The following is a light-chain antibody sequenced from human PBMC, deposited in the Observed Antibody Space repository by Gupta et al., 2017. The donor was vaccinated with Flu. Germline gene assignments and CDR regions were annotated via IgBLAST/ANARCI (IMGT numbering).Light chain of an antibody. CDR2: EYS. V-gene: IGKV2D-29*01. CDR3: KQRIQLPRT. Sequence: VTPGKPASISCKASQIRRHSDGKKYLYWYLQKPGQPPQLLIYEYSNRVSGVPDRFSGSGSGTDCTLKISRVEAEYVGVYYCKQRIQLPRTFGQGTKLEIK. J-gene: IGKJ2*02. CDR1: QIRRHSDGKKY.